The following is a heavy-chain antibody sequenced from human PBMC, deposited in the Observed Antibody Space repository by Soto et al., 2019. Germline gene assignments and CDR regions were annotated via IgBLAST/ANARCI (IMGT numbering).Heavy chain of an antibody. J-gene: IGHJ6*02. V-gene: IGHV3-64D*08. CDR2: ISSNGGST. CDR1: GFTFSSYA. Sequence: GGSLRLSCSASGFTFSSYAMHWVRQAPGKGLEYVSAISSNGGSTYYADSVKGRFTISRDNSKNTLYLQMSSLRAEDTAVYYCVKSGYCSGGSCSQTYYYYYYGMDVWGQGTTVTVSS. D-gene: IGHD2-15*01. CDR3: VKSGYCSGGSCSQTYYYYYYGMDV.